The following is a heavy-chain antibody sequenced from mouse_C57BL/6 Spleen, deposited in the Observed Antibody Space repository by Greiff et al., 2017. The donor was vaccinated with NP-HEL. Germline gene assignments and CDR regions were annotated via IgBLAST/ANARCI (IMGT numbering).Heavy chain of an antibody. J-gene: IGHJ1*03. D-gene: IGHD1-1*01. Sequence: EVQLQQSGPELVKPGASVKMSCKASGYTFTDYNMHWVKQSHGKSLEWIGYINPNNGGTSYNQKFKGKATLTVNKSSSTAYMELRSLTSEDSAVYYCARGFITTVVADWYFDVWGTGTTVTVSS. CDR2: INPNNGGT. V-gene: IGHV1-22*01. CDR3: ARGFITTVVADWYFDV. CDR1: GYTFTDYN.